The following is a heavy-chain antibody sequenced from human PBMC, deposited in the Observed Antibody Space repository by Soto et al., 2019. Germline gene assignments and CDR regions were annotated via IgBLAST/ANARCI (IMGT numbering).Heavy chain of an antibody. CDR3: ARDTEEQWLVW. Sequence: GGSLRLSCAASGFTFSSYAMHWVRQAPGKGLEWVAVISYDGSNKYYADSVKGRFTISRDNSKNTLYLQMNSLRAEDTAVYYCARDTEEQWLVWWGQGTLVTVSS. CDR2: ISYDGSNK. D-gene: IGHD6-19*01. CDR1: GFTFSSYA. V-gene: IGHV3-30-3*01. J-gene: IGHJ4*02.